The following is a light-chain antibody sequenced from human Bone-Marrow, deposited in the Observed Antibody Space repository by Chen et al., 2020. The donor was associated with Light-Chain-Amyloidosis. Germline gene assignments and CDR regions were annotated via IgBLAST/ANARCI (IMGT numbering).Light chain of an antibody. Sequence: SYFLTHPSSVPVAPGQTSTIACGGNNIASTSVHWYQQTPGQAPLLVVYDDSDRPSGIPERLSGSNSGNTATLTISRVEAGDEADYYCQVWDRSSDRPVFGGGTKLTVL. V-gene: IGLV3-21*02. CDR3: QVWDRSSDRPV. J-gene: IGLJ3*02. CDR2: DDS. CDR1: NIASTS.